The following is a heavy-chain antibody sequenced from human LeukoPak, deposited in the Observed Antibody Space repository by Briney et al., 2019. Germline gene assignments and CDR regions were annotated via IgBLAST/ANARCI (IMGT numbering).Heavy chain of an antibody. CDR1: DYSISSGYY. J-gene: IGHJ2*01. Sequence: SETQSLTCAVSDYSISSGYYWGWIRQPPGKGLEWIGSISYSGSTYYNPSLKSRVTISVDTSKNQFSLKLSSVTAADTAVYYCAKQPRFCSGGSCYSHWDFDLWGRGTLVTVSS. D-gene: IGHD2-15*01. V-gene: IGHV4-38-2*01. CDR3: AKQPRFCSGGSCYSHWDFDL. CDR2: ISYSGST.